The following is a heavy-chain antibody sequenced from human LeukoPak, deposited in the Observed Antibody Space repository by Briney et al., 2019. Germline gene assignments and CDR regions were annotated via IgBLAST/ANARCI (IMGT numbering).Heavy chain of an antibody. D-gene: IGHD6-19*01. CDR2: ISGSGGST. Sequence: GGSLRLSRAASGFTFSSYAMSWVRQAPGKGLEWVSAISGSGGSTYYADSVKGRFTISRDNPKNTLYLQMNSLRAEDTAVYYCAKDRTKQWLGLFDYWGQGTLVTVSS. V-gene: IGHV3-23*01. CDR3: AKDRTKQWLGLFDY. J-gene: IGHJ4*02. CDR1: GFTFSSYA.